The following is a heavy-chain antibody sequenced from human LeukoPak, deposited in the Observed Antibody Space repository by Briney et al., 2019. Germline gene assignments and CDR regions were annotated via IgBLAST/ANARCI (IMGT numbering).Heavy chain of an antibody. J-gene: IGHJ4*02. D-gene: IGHD3-22*01. CDR3: ARAGVYYYDSSGYYVFDD. CDR1: GFTFDDYG. CDR2: INWNGGST. Sequence: TGGSLRLSCAASGFTFDDYGMSWVRQAPGKGLEWVSGINWNGGSTGYADSVKGQFTISRDNAKNSLYLQMNSLRAEDTALYYCARAGVYYYDSSGYYVFDDWGQGTLVTVSS. V-gene: IGHV3-20*04.